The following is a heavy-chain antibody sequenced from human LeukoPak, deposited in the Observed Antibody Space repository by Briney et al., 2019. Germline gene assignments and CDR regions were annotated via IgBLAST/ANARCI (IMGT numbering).Heavy chain of an antibody. Sequence: PGGSLRLSCAASGVTLSTYAMSWARQAPGKGLGWVSGISSSGSGDNTYYADSVKGRFTISRDSSKNTLFLHMNTLRAEDTAIYAKDRTVGASYWYFDLWGRGTLVTVSS. CDR2: ISSSGSGDNT. V-gene: IGHV3-23*01. D-gene: IGHD1-26*01. CDR3: DRTVGASYWYFDL. CDR1: GVTLSTYA. J-gene: IGHJ2*01.